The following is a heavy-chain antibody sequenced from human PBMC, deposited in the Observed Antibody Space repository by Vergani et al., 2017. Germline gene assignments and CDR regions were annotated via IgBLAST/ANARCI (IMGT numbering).Heavy chain of an antibody. Sequence: QVQLQESGPGLVKPSETLSLTCTVSGGSISSYYWSWIRQPPGKGLEWIGYIYYSGSTNYNPSLKSRVTISVDTSKNQFSLKLSSVTAADTAVYYCASAYGSSWYPYWSQGTLVTVSS. J-gene: IGHJ4*02. CDR1: GGSISSYY. CDR3: ASAYGSSWYPY. CDR2: IYYSGST. V-gene: IGHV4-59*01. D-gene: IGHD6-13*01.